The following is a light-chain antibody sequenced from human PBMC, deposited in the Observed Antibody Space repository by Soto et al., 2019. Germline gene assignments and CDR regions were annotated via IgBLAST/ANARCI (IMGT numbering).Light chain of an antibody. CDR2: GAS. CDR1: QSVDKH. Sequence: EIVMTQFPVTLSLSPGERATLSCRASQSVDKHLHWYQQKPGQAPRLLIYGASSRASGIPDRFSGSGSGADFTLSITRLEPEDFALYYCQQYGSTPLTFGGGTKVDIK. V-gene: IGKV3-20*01. J-gene: IGKJ4*01. CDR3: QQYGSTPLT.